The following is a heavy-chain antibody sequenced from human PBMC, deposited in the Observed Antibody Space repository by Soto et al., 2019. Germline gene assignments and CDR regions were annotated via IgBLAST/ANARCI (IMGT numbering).Heavy chain of an antibody. J-gene: IGHJ4*02. CDR2: IIPIFGTA. D-gene: IGHD2-21*02. Sequence: SVKVSCKASGGTFSSYAISWVRQAPGQGLEWMGGIIPIFGTANYAQKFQGRVTITADESTSTAYMELSSLRSEDTAVYYCAITEVAYCGGDCYSAPYFDYWGQGTLVTVSS. CDR3: AITEVAYCGGDCYSAPYFDY. CDR1: GGTFSSYA. V-gene: IGHV1-69*13.